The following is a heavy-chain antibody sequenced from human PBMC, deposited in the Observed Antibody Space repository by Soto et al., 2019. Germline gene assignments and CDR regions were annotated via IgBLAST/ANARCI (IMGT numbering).Heavy chain of an antibody. D-gene: IGHD2-15*01. CDR1: GFTFSSYS. CDR2: TSSSSRTI. J-gene: IGHJ6*02. Sequence: GGSLRLSCAAFGFTFSSYSMSWVRQAPGKGLEWVSYTSSSSRTIYYADSVKGRFTISRDNAKNSLYLQMNSLRAEDTAVYYCARAPQGYCSGGSCTYYAMDVWGQGTTVTVSS. V-gene: IGHV3-48*01. CDR3: ARAPQGYCSGGSCTYYAMDV.